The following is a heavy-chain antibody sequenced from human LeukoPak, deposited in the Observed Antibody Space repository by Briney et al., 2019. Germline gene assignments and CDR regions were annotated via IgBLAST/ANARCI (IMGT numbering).Heavy chain of an antibody. CDR1: GFTFSSYG. CDR3: AGSSSWEDAFDI. D-gene: IGHD6-13*01. V-gene: IGHV3-30*02. J-gene: IGHJ3*02. CDR2: IRYDGSNK. Sequence: PGGSLRLSCAASGFTFSSYGMRWVRQAPGKGLGWVAFIRYDGSNKYYAESVKRRFTISRDNSKNTLYLQMNSLRAEDTAVYYCAGSSSWEDAFDIWGQGTMVTVSS.